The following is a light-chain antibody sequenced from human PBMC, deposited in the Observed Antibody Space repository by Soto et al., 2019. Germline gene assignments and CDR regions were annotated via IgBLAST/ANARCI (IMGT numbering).Light chain of an antibody. J-gene: IGKJ2*01. CDR1: QSVDRY. V-gene: IGKV3-11*01. CDR3: QQGSNGYT. CDR2: VAS. Sequence: EIVLTQSPATLSLSPGDRATLSCRASQSVDRYLAWYQEKPGQAPRLLIYVASDRATGIPDRFSGSGSGTDFTLTISSLEPEDFAVYYCQQGSNGYTFGQGTKLEIK.